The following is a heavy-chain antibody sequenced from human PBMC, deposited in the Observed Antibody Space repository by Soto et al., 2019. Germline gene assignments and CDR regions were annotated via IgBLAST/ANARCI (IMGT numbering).Heavy chain of an antibody. CDR2: ITNTGGGT. V-gene: IGHV3-23*01. Sequence: PGGSLRLSCAASGFTFSNYGMTWVRQAPGKGLGWVSGITNTGGGTYYADSVKGRFTISRDNSKNTLYLQMNTLRAEDTAIYYCAKQFRLNDYWGQGTLVTVSS. CDR3: AKQFRLNDY. D-gene: IGHD2-21*01. J-gene: IGHJ4*02. CDR1: GFTFSNYG.